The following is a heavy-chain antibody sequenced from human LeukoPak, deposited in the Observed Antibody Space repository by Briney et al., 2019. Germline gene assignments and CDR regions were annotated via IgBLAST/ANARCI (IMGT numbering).Heavy chain of an antibody. CDR1: GFTFSSYA. CDR3: ATGYGNYYMDV. Sequence: GGSLRLSCVASGFTFSSYAMSWVRQAPGKGLVWVSRINSDGINTSYADSVKGRFTISRDNAKNTLYLQMNSLRAEDTAVYYCATGYGNYYMDVWGKGTTVTISS. CDR2: INSDGINT. J-gene: IGHJ6*03. D-gene: IGHD4-17*01. V-gene: IGHV3-74*01.